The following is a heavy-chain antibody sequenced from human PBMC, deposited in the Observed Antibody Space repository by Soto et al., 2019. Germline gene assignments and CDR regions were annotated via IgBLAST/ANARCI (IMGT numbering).Heavy chain of an antibody. V-gene: IGHV3-15*07. CDR1: GFTFSNAW. J-gene: IGHJ6*02. D-gene: IGHD2-2*01. CDR2: IKSKTDGGTT. Sequence: PGGSLRLSCAASGFTFSNAWMNWVRQAPGKGLEWVGRIKSKTDGGTTDYAAPVKGRFTISRDDSKNTLYLQMNSLKTEDTAVYYCTLTSPRKSSTSGPRHYYYYYGMDVWGQGTTVTVSS. CDR3: TLTSPRKSSTSGPRHYYYYYGMDV.